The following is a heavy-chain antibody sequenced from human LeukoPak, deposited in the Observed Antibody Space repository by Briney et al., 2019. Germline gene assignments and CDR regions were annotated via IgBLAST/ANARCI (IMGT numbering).Heavy chain of an antibody. J-gene: IGHJ4*02. CDR3: AKVLYSGSYYGYFGY. Sequence: GGSLRLSCAASGFTFSSYVMSWVRQAPGKGLEWVSAISGGGGSTYYADSVKGRFTISRDHSKNTLYLQMNSLRAEDTAVYYCAKVLYSGSYYGYFGYWGQGTLVTVSS. CDR1: GFTFSSYV. D-gene: IGHD1-26*01. CDR2: ISGGGGST. V-gene: IGHV3-23*01.